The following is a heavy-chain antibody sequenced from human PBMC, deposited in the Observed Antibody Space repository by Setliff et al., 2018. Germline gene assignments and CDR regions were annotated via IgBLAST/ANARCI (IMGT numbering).Heavy chain of an antibody. CDR2: ISGSGGST. D-gene: IGHD3-3*01. V-gene: IGHV3-23*01. CDR1: GFTFSSYA. J-gene: IGHJ4*02. CDR3: ARAFYYDFWTFDY. Sequence: AGGSLRLSCAASGFTFSSYAMSWVRQAPGKGLEWVSAISGSGGSTYYADSVKGRFTISRDNSKNTLYLQMNSLRAEDTAVYYCARAFYYDFWTFDYWGQGTLVTVSS.